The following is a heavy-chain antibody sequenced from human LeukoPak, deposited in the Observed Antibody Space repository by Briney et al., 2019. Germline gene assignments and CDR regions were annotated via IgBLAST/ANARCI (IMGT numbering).Heavy chain of an antibody. J-gene: IGHJ4*02. Sequence: GGSLRLSCAASGFTFDDYGMSWVRQAPGKGLEWVSAISGSGDNTYYADSVKGRFTISRDNSKNTLYLQMNSLRAEDTAVYYCAKGSRVYCSGGSCYAIDYWGQGTLVTVSS. CDR3: AKGSRVYCSGGSCYAIDY. CDR1: GFTFDDYG. CDR2: ISGSGDNT. V-gene: IGHV3-23*01. D-gene: IGHD2-15*01.